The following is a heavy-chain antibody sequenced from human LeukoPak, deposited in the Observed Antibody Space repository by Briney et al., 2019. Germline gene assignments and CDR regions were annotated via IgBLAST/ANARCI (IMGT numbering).Heavy chain of an antibody. V-gene: IGHV3-23*01. CDR1: GFTFSNYA. J-gene: IGHJ4*02. Sequence: GGSLRLSCAASGFTFSNYAMTWVRQAPGKGPEWVSTFSGGGDSTYYADSVKGRFTIARDYSKNTLYLQMNSLRAEDTAIYFCAKEIAVAAFDYWGQGTLVTVSS. D-gene: IGHD6-19*01. CDR3: AKEIAVAAFDY. CDR2: FSGGGDST.